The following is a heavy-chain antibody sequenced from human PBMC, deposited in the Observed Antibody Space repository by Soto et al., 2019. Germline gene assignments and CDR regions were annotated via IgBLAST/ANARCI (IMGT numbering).Heavy chain of an antibody. V-gene: IGHV4-39*01. CDR3: VGGRSRLVGFDY. J-gene: IGHJ4*02. CDR1: GGSVSSDSYY. Sequence: SETLSLTCTVSGGSVSSDSYYWDWVRQPPGKGLEWIANVYHSGNTYYNLSLKSRVTISVDTSENQFSLKLTSVTAADTAEYYCVGGRSRLVGFDYWGQGTLVTVSS. D-gene: IGHD2-15*01. CDR2: VYHSGNT.